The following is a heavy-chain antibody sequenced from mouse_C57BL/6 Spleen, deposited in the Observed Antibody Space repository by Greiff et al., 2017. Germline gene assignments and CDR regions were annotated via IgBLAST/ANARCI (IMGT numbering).Heavy chain of an antibody. CDR3: AREGSNYEYFDV. CDR2: INYDGSST. V-gene: IGHV5-16*01. Sequence: EVQLVESEGGLVQPGSSMKLSCTASGFTFSDYYMAWVRQVPEKGLEWVANINYDGSSTYYLDSLKSRFIISRDNAKNILYLQMSSLKSEDTATYYCAREGSNYEYFDVWGTGTTVTVSS. D-gene: IGHD2-5*01. CDR1: GFTFSDYY. J-gene: IGHJ1*03.